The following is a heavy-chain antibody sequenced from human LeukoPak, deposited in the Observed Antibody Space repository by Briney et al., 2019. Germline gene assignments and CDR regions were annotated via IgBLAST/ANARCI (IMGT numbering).Heavy chain of an antibody. D-gene: IGHD4-17*01. CDR1: GFSLSTSGVG. V-gene: IGHV2-5*02. CDR2: IYWDDDK. J-gene: IGHJ4*02. Sequence: ESGPTLVKPTQTLTLTCTFSGFSLSTSGVGVGWIRQPPGKALEWLALIYWDDDKRYSPSLKSRLTITKDTSKNQVVLTMTNMDPVDTATYYCVRVTTVTTSPKNYFDYWGQGTLVTVSS. CDR3: VRVTTVTTSPKNYFDY.